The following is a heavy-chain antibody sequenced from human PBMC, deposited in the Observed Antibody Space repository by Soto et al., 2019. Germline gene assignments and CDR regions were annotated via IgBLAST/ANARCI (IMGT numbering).Heavy chain of an antibody. Sequence: QVQLQESGPGLVKPSGTLSLTCAVSGGSISSSNWWSWVRQPPGKGLEWIGEIYHSGSTNYNPSLKSRVPISVDKSKNQFSLKLSSVPAADTAVYYCATRIRYYYDSSGYPINWGQGTLVTVSS. CDR3: ATRIRYYYDSSGYPIN. J-gene: IGHJ4*02. D-gene: IGHD3-22*01. CDR1: GGSISSSNW. CDR2: IYHSGST. V-gene: IGHV4-4*02.